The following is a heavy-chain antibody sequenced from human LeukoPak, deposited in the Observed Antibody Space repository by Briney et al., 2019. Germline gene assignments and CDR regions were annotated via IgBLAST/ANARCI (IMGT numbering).Heavy chain of an antibody. CDR1: GYTFTSYA. CDR2: INTNTGNP. D-gene: IGHD1-26*01. V-gene: IGHV7-4-1*02. Sequence: ASAKVSCKASGYTFTSYAMNSVRQAPGRGLEWMGWINTNTGNPTYAQGFTGRFVFSSDTSVSTAYLQISSLKAEDTAVYYCASERIRVGATDLDYWGQGTLVTVSS. CDR3: ASERIRVGATDLDY. J-gene: IGHJ4*02.